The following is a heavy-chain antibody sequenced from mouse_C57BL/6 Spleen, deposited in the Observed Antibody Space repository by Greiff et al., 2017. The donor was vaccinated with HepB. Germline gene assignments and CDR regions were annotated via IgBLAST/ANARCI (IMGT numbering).Heavy chain of an antibody. CDR1: GFTFSDYY. CDR3: ARQYDYAFDF. D-gene: IGHD2-4*01. J-gene: IGHJ2*01. CDR2: ISNGGGLT. V-gene: IGHV5-12*01. Sequence: EVKLVESGGGLVQPGGSLKLSCAAPGFTFSDYYMYWVRQTPEKRLEWVAYISNGGGLTYYPDTIKGRFTISRDNAKNTLYLQMSRLKSEDTAMYYCARQYDYAFDFWGQGTTLTVSS.